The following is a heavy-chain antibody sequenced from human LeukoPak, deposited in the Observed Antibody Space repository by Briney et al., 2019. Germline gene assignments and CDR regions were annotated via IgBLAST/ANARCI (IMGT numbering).Heavy chain of an antibody. CDR2: LYSGGTT. V-gene: IGHV3-53*05. Sequence: GGSLRLSCAASGFTVSNNYMTWVRQAPGKGLEWVSVLYSGGTTSYADSVKGRFTISRDNAKNSLYLQMNSLRAEDMALYYCAKGWDYYDSSGVDYWGQGTLVTVSS. J-gene: IGHJ4*02. D-gene: IGHD3-22*01. CDR3: AKGWDYYDSSGVDY. CDR1: GFTVSNNY.